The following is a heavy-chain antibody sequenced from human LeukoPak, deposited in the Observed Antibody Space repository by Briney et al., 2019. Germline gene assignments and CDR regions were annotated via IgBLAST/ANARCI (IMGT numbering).Heavy chain of an antibody. CDR2: INHSGST. V-gene: IGHV4-34*01. CDR3: ARRRGWFDP. CDR1: GGSFSGYY. Sequence: SETLSLTCAVYGGSFSGYYWSWIRQPPGKGLEWIGEINHSGSTNYNPSLKSRVTISVDTSKNQFSLKLSSVTAADTAVYYCARRRGWFDPWGQGTLVTVSS. J-gene: IGHJ5*02.